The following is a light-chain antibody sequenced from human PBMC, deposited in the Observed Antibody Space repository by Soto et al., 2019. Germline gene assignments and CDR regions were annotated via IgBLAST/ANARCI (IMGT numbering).Light chain of an antibody. CDR2: AAS. Sequence: DIQMTQSPSTLSASVGDRVTITCRASQGIRNDLGWYQQKPGKAPKLLIYAASSLQSGVPSRFSGSGSGTDFTLTISRLEPEDFALYFCQQYGSSAPITFGQGTRLEIK. CDR1: QGIRND. V-gene: IGKV1-17*01. J-gene: IGKJ5*01. CDR3: QQYGSSAPIT.